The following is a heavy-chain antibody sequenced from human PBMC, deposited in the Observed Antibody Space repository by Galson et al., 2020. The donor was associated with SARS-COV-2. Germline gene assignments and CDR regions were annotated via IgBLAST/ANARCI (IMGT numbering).Heavy chain of an antibody. CDR1: GFTLSNAW. CDR3: TTDLSRDFWGGYLEHDAFDI. CDR2: IKSKTDGGTT. V-gene: IGHV3-15*01. D-gene: IGHD3-3*01. Sequence: GGSLRLSCAASGFTLSNAWMSWVRQAPGKGLAWVGSIKSKTDGGTTEDAAPVKGRFTISRDDSKNTLYLQINSLKTEDTAVYYCTTDLSRDFWGGYLEHDAFDIWGQGTMVTVSS. J-gene: IGHJ3*02.